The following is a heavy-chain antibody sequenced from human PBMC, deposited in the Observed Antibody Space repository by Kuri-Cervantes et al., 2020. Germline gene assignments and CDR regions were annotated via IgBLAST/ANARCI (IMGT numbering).Heavy chain of an antibody. Sequence: GGSLRLSCAASGFTFSSYGMHWARQAPGKGLEWVAVISYDGSNKYYADSVKGRFTISRDNSKNTLYLQMNSLRAEDTAVYYCAKGELLGENYFDYWGQGTLVTVSS. CDR2: ISYDGSNK. CDR3: AKGELLGENYFDY. J-gene: IGHJ4*02. CDR1: GFTFSSYG. D-gene: IGHD1-26*01. V-gene: IGHV3-30*18.